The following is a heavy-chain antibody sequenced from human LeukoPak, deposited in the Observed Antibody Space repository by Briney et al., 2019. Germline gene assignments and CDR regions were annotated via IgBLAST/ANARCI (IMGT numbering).Heavy chain of an antibody. CDR2: ISSSSSYI. D-gene: IGHD2-15*01. V-gene: IGHV3-21*01. J-gene: IGHJ4*02. Sequence: GGSLRLSCAASGFTFSSYSMNWVRQAPGKGLEWVSSISSSSSYIYYADSVKGRFTISRDDAKNSLYLQMNSLRAEDTAVYYCARAFWVLPDYWGQGTLVTVSS. CDR1: GFTFSSYS. CDR3: ARAFWVLPDY.